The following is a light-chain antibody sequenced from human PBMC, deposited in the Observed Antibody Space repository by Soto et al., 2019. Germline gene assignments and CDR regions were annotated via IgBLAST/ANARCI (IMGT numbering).Light chain of an antibody. Sequence: DVVMTQSPLSLPVTLGQPASISCRSNQSLVHSDGIAYFSWYQQKPGKAPKLLIYAASSLQSGVPSRFSGSGSGTEFTLTISSLQPDDFATYYCQQYHTYPWTFGRGTKVDIK. CDR3: QQYHTYPWT. CDR1: QSLVHSDGIAY. CDR2: AAS. J-gene: IGKJ1*01. V-gene: IGKV2-30*02.